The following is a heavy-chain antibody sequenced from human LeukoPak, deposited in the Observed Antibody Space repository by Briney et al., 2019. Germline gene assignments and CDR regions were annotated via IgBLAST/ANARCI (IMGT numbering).Heavy chain of an antibody. D-gene: IGHD3-10*01. J-gene: IGHJ4*02. Sequence: ASVKVSCKASGYTFTSYGISWVRQAPAQGLEWMGWIRAYYGNTNYAQKLHGRVTMTTDTSTSTAYMELRSLRSDDTAVYYCAIGGASFGPLFYWGQGTLVTVSS. CDR2: IRAYYGNT. CDR3: AIGGASFGPLFY. V-gene: IGHV1-18*01. CDR1: GYTFTSYG.